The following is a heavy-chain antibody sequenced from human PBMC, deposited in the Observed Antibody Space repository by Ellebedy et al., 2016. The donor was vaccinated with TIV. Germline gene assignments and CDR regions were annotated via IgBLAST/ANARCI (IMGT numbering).Heavy chain of an antibody. CDR1: GFTFSDYY. J-gene: IGHJ3*02. CDR3: ATASGYYVDAFDI. V-gene: IGHV3-11*04. D-gene: IGHD3-22*01. Sequence: GESLKISCAASGFTFSDYYMSWIRQAPGKGLEWVSYISSSGSTIYYADSVKGRFTISRDNAKNSLYLQMNSLRAEDTAVYYCATASGYYVDAFDIWGQGTMVTVSS. CDR2: ISSSGSTI.